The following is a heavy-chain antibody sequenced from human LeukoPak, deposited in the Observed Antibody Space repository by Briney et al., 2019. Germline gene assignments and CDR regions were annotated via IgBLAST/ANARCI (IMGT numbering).Heavy chain of an antibody. Sequence: ASVRDSCKASGYTFTTYGIIWVRQAPGQGLEWMGWISTYNAKTKYAQNLQGRVAMTTDTSTSTVYMELRSLTSDDTAVYYCARDTESNFFDSWGQATLVTVAS. CDR2: ISTYNAKT. D-gene: IGHD2-8*02. CDR3: ARDTESNFFDS. CDR1: GYTFTTYG. V-gene: IGHV1-18*01. J-gene: IGHJ5*01.